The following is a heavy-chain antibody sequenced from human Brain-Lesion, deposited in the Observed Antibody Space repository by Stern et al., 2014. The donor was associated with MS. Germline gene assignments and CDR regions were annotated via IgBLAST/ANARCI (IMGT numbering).Heavy chain of an antibody. CDR2: VNNDGRRT. CDR1: GFTFSNYW. CDR3: ARGERWFDS. D-gene: IGHD3-10*01. Sequence: EDQLVESGGGLVPPGGSLRLSCAASGFTFSNYWMHWVRQAPGKGLVWVSRVNNDGRRTSYADSVKGRFTMSRDNAKNTLYLQMNSLRVEDTAIYYCARGERWFDSWGQGTLVTVSS. J-gene: IGHJ5*01. V-gene: IGHV3-74*02.